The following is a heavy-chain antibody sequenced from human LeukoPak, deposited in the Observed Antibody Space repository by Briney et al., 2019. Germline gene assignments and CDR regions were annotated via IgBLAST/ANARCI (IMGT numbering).Heavy chain of an antibody. CDR3: ARAPDYGDLRDAFDI. Sequence: PSQTLSLTCAVSGGSISSGGYSWSWIRQPPGKGLEWIGYIYHSGSTYYNPSLKSRVTISVDRSKNQFSLKLSSVTAADTAVYYCARAPDYGDLRDAFDIWGQGTMVTVSS. CDR2: IYHSGST. V-gene: IGHV4-30-2*01. CDR1: GGSISSGGYS. J-gene: IGHJ3*02. D-gene: IGHD4-17*01.